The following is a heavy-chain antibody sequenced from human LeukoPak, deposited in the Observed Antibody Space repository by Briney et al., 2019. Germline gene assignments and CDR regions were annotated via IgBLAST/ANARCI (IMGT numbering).Heavy chain of an antibody. Sequence: HGESLKISCKGSGYSFTSYWIGWVRQMPGKGLEWMGIIYPGDSDTRYSPSFQGQVTISADKSISTAYLQWSSLKASDTAMYYCARPIGPLYSGYDSGSLGYWGQGTLVTVSS. CDR3: ARPIGPLYSGYDSGSLGY. CDR2: IYPGDSDT. D-gene: IGHD5-12*01. J-gene: IGHJ4*02. V-gene: IGHV5-51*01. CDR1: GYSFTSYW.